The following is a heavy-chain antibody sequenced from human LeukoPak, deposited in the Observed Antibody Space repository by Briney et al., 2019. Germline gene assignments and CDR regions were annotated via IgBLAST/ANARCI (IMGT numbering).Heavy chain of an antibody. CDR2: ISSSSSYI. Sequence: PGGSLRLSCAASGFSFSSYSMSWVRQAPGKGLEWVSSISSSSSYIYYADSVKGRFTISRDNAKNSLYLQMNSLRAEDTAVYYCARPPSDSSGYPFDYWGQGTLVTVSS. V-gene: IGHV3-21*04. CDR3: ARPPSDSSGYPFDY. D-gene: IGHD3-22*01. J-gene: IGHJ4*02. CDR1: GFSFSSYS.